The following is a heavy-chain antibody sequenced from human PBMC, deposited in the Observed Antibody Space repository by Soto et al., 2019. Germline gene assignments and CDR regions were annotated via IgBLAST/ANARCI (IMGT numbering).Heavy chain of an antibody. J-gene: IGHJ3*02. Sequence: PTETLSLTCTVSGGSLGTYYWSWIRQPPGKGLEWIGYIYYSGSTNYNPSLKSRVTISIDTSKNQFSLKLSSVTAADTAVYFFFQAEDVIRYFDGGAFDIWGQGTMVTVSS. V-gene: IGHV4-59*08. CDR3: FQAEDVIRYFDGGAFDI. CDR1: GGSLGTYY. D-gene: IGHD3-9*01. CDR2: IYYSGST.